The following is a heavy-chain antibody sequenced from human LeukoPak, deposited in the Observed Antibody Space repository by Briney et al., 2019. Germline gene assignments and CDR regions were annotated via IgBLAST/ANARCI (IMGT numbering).Heavy chain of an antibody. D-gene: IGHD6-19*01. V-gene: IGHV3-23*01. Sequence: GGSLRLSCAASGFTFSSYAMSWVRQAPGKGLEWVSAICGSGGSTYYADSVKGRFTISRDNSKNTLYLQMNSLRAEDTAVYYCAKGKKYSRGWRGVDYWGQGTLVTVSS. CDR1: GFTFSSYA. CDR3: AKGKKYSRGWRGVDY. J-gene: IGHJ4*02. CDR2: ICGSGGST.